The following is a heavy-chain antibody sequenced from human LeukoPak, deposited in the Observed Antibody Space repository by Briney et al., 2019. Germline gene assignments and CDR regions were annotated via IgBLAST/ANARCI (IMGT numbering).Heavy chain of an antibody. CDR2: INHSGGT. D-gene: IGHD3-9*01. CDR3: ARGRPVRYFDWLPIFPELDY. Sequence: SETLSLTCAVYGGSFSGYYWSWIRQPPGKGLEWIGEINHSGGTNYNPSLKSRVTISVDTSKNQFSLKLSSVTAADTAVYYCARGRPVRYFDWLPIFPELDYWGQGTLVTVSS. J-gene: IGHJ4*02. V-gene: IGHV4-34*01. CDR1: GGSFSGYY.